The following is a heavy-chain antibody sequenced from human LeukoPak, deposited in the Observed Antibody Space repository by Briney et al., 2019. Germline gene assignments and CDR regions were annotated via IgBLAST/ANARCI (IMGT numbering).Heavy chain of an antibody. CDR2: ISSNGGST. CDR1: GFTFSSYA. CDR3: ARSPPSGSYYHY. Sequence: GGSLRLSCAASGFTFSSYAMHWVRQAPGKGLEYVSAISSNGGSTYYANSVKGRFTISRDNSKNTLYLQMGSLRAEDMAVYYCARSPPSGSYYHYWGQGTLVTVSS. D-gene: IGHD1-26*01. V-gene: IGHV3-64*01. J-gene: IGHJ4*02.